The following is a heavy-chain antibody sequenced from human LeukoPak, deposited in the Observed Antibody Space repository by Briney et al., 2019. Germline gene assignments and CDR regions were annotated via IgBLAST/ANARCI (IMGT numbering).Heavy chain of an antibody. CDR2: IYHSGST. Sequence: SQTLSLTCAVSGGSISCGGYSWSWIRQPPGKGLEWIGYIYHSGSTYYNPSLKSRVTISVDRSKNQFSLKLSSVTAADTAVYYCARAVGIVVVPAVVYFDYWGQGTLVTVSS. V-gene: IGHV4-30-2*01. CDR1: GGSISCGGYS. D-gene: IGHD2-2*03. J-gene: IGHJ4*02. CDR3: ARAVGIVVVPAVVYFDY.